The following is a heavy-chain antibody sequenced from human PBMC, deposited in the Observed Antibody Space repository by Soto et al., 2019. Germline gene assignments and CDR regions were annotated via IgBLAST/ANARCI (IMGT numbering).Heavy chain of an antibody. CDR2: IYYSGST. Sequence: SEALSLTCTVSGGSISSSSYYWGWIRQPPGKGLEWIGSIYYSGSTYYNPSLKSRVTISVDTSKNQFSLKLSSVTAADTAVYYCARHGDTVTTIFIYSDYWRQAILVTV. CDR1: GGSISSSSYY. V-gene: IGHV4-39*01. D-gene: IGHD4-17*01. J-gene: IGHJ4*02. CDR3: ARHGDTVTTIFIYSDY.